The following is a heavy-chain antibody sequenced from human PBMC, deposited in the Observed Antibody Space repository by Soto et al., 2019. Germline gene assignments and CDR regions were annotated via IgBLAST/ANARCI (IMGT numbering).Heavy chain of an antibody. V-gene: IGHV3-15*01. J-gene: IGHJ6*03. CDR3: TTGVGVVVAAAMSYYMDV. Sequence: GGSLRLSCAASGFTFSNALRSWVRQAPGKGLEWVGRIKSKTDGGTTDYAAPVKGRFIISRDDSKNTLYLQMNSLKTEDTAVYYCTTGVGVVVAAAMSYYMDVWGKGTTVTVS. CDR2: IKSKTDGGTT. CDR1: GFTFSNAL. D-gene: IGHD2-2*01.